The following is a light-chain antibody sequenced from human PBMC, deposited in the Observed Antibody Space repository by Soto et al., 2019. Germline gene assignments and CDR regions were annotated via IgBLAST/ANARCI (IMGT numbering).Light chain of an antibody. CDR1: ESVNSNY. Sequence: EIVLTLSPGTLSLSPGERATLSCRARESVNSNYLAWYQQRPGQAARLLIYGVSSRATGIPDRFSGSGSGTDFTLTITRLEPEDFAVYYCQQYSRSPPTFGQGTKVDIK. J-gene: IGKJ1*01. V-gene: IGKV3-20*01. CDR2: GVS. CDR3: QQYSRSPPT.